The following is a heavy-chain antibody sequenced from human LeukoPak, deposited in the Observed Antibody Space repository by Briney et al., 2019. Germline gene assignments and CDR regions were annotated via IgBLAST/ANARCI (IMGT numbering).Heavy chain of an antibody. CDR2: INQAGSVE. Sequence: GGSLRLSCGASGFTFSTYWMTWVRQAPGKGLEWVANINQAGSVEHYVDSVQGRFTISRDNAKNSLYLQMNSLRAEDAAVYFCARRDGYNLRGTYFYYMDVWGKGTGVTVSS. D-gene: IGHD5-24*01. V-gene: IGHV3-7*01. CDR3: ARRDGYNLRGTYFYYMDV. CDR1: GFTFSTYW. J-gene: IGHJ6*03.